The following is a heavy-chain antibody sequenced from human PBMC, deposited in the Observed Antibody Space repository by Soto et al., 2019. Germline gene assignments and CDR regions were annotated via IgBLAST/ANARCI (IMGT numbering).Heavy chain of an antibody. Sequence: QVQLVQSGAEVKKPGSSVTVSCKASGGTFSSYTISWVRQAPGQGLEWMGGIIPIFGTANYAQKFQGRVRITADASTSTAYMELSILRSEDTAVYYCARGSHRWLPLWYSALWGRGTLVSVS. J-gene: IGHJ2*01. D-gene: IGHD5-12*01. V-gene: IGHV1-69*12. CDR1: GGTFSSYT. CDR2: IIPIFGTA. CDR3: ARGSHRWLPLWYSAL.